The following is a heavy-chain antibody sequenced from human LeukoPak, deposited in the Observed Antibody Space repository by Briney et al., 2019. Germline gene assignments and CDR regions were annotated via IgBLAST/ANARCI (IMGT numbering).Heavy chain of an antibody. Sequence: ASVTVSCKASGYSFPRYGISWVRQAPGQGLEWMAWISAYNGNTNYAQKFQGRVTMTTDTSSSTAYMELRSLRYEDTALYYCARVRYCTSTSCYGPEDDAFDIWGQGTMVTVSS. CDR3: ARVRYCTSTSCYGPEDDAFDI. CDR1: GYSFPRYG. J-gene: IGHJ3*02. CDR2: ISAYNGNT. V-gene: IGHV1-18*01. D-gene: IGHD2-2*01.